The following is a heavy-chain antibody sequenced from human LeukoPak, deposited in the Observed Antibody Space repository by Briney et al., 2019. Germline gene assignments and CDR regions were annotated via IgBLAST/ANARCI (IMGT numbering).Heavy chain of an antibody. CDR3: AARISGYVYYYMDV. V-gene: IGHV3-48*01. CDR1: GFTFSSYS. J-gene: IGHJ6*03. Sequence: GGSLRLSCAASGFTFSSYSMNWVRQAPGKGLEWVSYISSSSSTIYYADSVKGRFTISRDNAKNSLYLQMNSLRAEDTAVYYCAARISGYVYYYMDVWGKGTTVTVSS. CDR2: ISSSSSTI. D-gene: IGHD5-12*01.